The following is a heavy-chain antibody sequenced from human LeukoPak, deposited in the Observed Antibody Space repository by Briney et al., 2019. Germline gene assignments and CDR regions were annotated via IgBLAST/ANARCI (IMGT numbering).Heavy chain of an antibody. J-gene: IGHJ6*03. D-gene: IGHD4-11*01. CDR3: AKAGYSDYPYYYYYMDV. Sequence: PGRSLRLSCTASGFTFDDYAMHWVRQAPGKGLKWVSGISWNSGSIGYADSVKGRFTISRDNSKNTLYLQMNSLRAEDTAVYYCAKAGYSDYPYYYYYMDVWGNGTTVTVSS. V-gene: IGHV3-9*01. CDR1: GFTFDDYA. CDR2: ISWNSGSI.